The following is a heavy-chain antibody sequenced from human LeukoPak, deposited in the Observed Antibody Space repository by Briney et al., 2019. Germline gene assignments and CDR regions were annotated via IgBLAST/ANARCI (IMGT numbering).Heavy chain of an antibody. V-gene: IGHV1-69*05. J-gene: IGHJ5*02. Sequence: SVKVSCKASGGTFSSYAISWVRQAPGQGLEWMGRIIPIFGTANYAQKFQGRVTITTDESTSTAYMELSSLRSEDTAVYYCASIQLWLSENRFDPWGQGTLVTVSS. CDR2: IIPIFGTA. CDR1: GGTFSSYA. D-gene: IGHD5-18*01. CDR3: ASIQLWLSENRFDP.